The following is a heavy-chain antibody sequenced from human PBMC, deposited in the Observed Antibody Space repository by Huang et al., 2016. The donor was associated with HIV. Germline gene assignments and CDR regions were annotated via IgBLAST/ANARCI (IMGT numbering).Heavy chain of an antibody. D-gene: IGHD3-22*01. Sequence: EVQVVESGGGSVKAGGSLRLAWSSSGCNFSKARMRWIRQAPGKGLEWVGRITSTTDGGTTDYAAPVKVRFTISRDDSRNTLYLQMNSLKTEDTAVYYCTTPLLDYDTSGSPWGLNAFDIWGQGTMVTVSS. J-gene: IGHJ3*02. CDR1: GCNFSKAR. V-gene: IGHV3-15*01. CDR3: TTPLLDYDTSGSPWGLNAFDI. CDR2: ITSTTDGGTT.